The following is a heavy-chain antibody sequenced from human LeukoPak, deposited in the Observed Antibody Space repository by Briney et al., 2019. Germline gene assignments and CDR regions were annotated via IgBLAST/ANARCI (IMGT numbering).Heavy chain of an antibody. D-gene: IGHD4-23*01. V-gene: IGHV3-64D*09. J-gene: IGHJ4*02. Sequence: GGSLRLSCSASGFTFSSHPMHWVRQAPGKGLEYVPAISTSGDSTYYVDSVKGRFTISRDNSKNMMYLQMNSLRAADTAVYYCVRKGNGFDYWGQGTLVTVSS. CDR2: ISTSGDST. CDR3: VRKGNGFDY. CDR1: GFTFSSHP.